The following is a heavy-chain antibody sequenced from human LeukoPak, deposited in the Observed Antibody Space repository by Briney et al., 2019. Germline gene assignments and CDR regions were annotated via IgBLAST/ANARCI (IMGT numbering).Heavy chain of an antibody. CDR3: ARLADIVVVPAAPDAFDI. CDR2: ISPNSGGT. V-gene: IGHV1-2*02. D-gene: IGHD2-2*01. J-gene: IGHJ3*02. CDR1: GYTFTGYY. Sequence: ASVKVSCKASGYTFTGYYMHWVRQAPGQGLEWMGWISPNSGGTNYAQKFQGRVTMTRDTSISTAYMELSRLRSDDTAVYYCARLADIVVVPAAPDAFDIWGQGTMVTVSS.